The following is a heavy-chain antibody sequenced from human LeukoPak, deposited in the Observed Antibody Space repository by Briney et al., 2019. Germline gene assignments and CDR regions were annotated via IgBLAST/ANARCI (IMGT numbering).Heavy chain of an antibody. CDR3: ARVRFQSSSWYYFDY. CDR1: GGSISSYY. CDR2: IYYSGST. D-gene: IGHD6-13*01. Sequence: SETLSLTCTVSGGSISSYYWSWIRQPPGKGLEWIGYIYYSGSTNYNPSLKSRVTISVDTSKNQFSLKLSSVTAADTAVYYCARVRFQSSSWYYFDYWGQGTLVTVSS. J-gene: IGHJ4*02. V-gene: IGHV4-59*01.